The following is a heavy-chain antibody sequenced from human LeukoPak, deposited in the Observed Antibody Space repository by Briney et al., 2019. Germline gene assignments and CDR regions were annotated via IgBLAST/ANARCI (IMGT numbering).Heavy chain of an antibody. CDR3: ARVPPVSLYYYYYMDV. CDR1: GFTFDEYG. J-gene: IGHJ6*03. V-gene: IGHV3-20*04. CDR2: INWNGGST. Sequence: GGSLRLSCAASGFTFDEYGMSWVGHAPGKGLEWVSGINWNGGSTGYADSVKGRFTISRDNAKNSLYLQMNSLRAEDTALYYCARVPPVSLYYYYYMDVWGKGTTVTISS.